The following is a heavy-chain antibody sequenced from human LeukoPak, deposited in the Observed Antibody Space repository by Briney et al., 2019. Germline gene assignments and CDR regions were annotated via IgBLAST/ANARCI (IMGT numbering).Heavy chain of an antibody. J-gene: IGHJ4*02. V-gene: IGHV3-21*01. CDR2: ITSSSSYT. CDR1: GFTFSSYS. D-gene: IGHD1-14*01. Sequence: GGSLRLSCAASGFTFSSYSMNWVRQAPGKGLEWVSSITSSSSYTYYADSVKGRFTISRDNAKNSLYLQMNSLRAEDTAVYYCASRCRYWGQGTLVTVSS. CDR3: ASRCRY.